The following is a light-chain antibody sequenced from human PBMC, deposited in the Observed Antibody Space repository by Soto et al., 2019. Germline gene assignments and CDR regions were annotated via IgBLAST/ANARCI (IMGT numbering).Light chain of an antibody. CDR1: ISNIGGNS. V-gene: IGLV1-51*01. CDR3: GSWDSSLSAYV. Sequence: QSLLSQLPSVSAAPGQNVTISCSGSISNIGGNSVSWYQQLPGTAPKLLIYDDNKRPSGIPDRFSGSKSCTSATLGITGFQTGDAADYYCGSWDSSLSAYVFGTGTKVTVL. CDR2: DDN. J-gene: IGLJ1*01.